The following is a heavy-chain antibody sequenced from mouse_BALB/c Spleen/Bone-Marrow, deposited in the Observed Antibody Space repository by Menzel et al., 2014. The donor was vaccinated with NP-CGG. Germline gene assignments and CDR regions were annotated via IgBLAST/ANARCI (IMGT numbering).Heavy chain of an antibody. V-gene: IGHV1-26*01. CDR1: GYTFTDYY. J-gene: IGHJ2*01. Sequence: VQLKQSGPELVKPGTSVKMSCKASGYTFTDYYMMWVRQSHGKSLEWIGHINPNTDGTFYNQKFKGKATLTVDKSSSTPYMHLNTLTSEDSSVYYCARSKYFDNYVQGTTLTVSS. CDR3: ARSKYFDN. CDR2: INPNTDGT.